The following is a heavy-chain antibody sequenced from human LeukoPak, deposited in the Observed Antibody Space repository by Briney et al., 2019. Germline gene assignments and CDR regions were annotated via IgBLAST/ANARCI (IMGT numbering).Heavy chain of an antibody. CDR2: ISSSSSYI. Sequence: PGGSLRLSCAASGFTFKTYTMHWVRQAPGMGLEWVSSISSSSSYIFYADSVKGRFTISRDNAKNSLYLQMNSLRAEDTAVYYCARDHCGGDCYPDLDYGMDVWGLGTTVTVSS. CDR3: ARDHCGGDCYPDLDYGMDV. J-gene: IGHJ6*02. V-gene: IGHV3-21*01. CDR1: GFTFKTYT. D-gene: IGHD2-21*02.